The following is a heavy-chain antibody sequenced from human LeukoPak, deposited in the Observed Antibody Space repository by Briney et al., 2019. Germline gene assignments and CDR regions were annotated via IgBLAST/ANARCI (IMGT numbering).Heavy chain of an antibody. CDR2: ISGSGDST. J-gene: IGHJ4*02. CDR3: AKGFASGTLFGLFHY. CDR1: GFTFSNSV. D-gene: IGHD3-10*01. V-gene: IGHV3-23*01. Sequence: GGSLRLSCAASGFTFSNSVMSWVRQAPGKWLEWVSVISGSGDSTYYADSVKGRFTISRDNSKNTLYLQMNSLRAEDTAVYYCAKGFASGTLFGLFHYWGQGTLVTVSS.